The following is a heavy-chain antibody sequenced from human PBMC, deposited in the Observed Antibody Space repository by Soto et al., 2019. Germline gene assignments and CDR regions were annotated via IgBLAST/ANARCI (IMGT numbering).Heavy chain of an antibody. CDR2: IFYSGSTTY. V-gene: IGHV4-59*11. CDR1: GGSISGHY. Sequence: LSLTCTVSGGSISGHYWIWIRQPPGEGMEWIGYIFYSGSTTYNNNPSLKSRVSISVDTSKNQFYLRLTSVTAADTAVYYCARVGSSGWSPDYWGQGTLVTVSS. CDR3: ARVGSSGWSPDY. J-gene: IGHJ4*02. D-gene: IGHD6-19*01.